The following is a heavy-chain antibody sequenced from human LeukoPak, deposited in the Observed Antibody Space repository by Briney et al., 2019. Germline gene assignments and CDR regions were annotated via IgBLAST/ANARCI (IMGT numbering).Heavy chain of an antibody. V-gene: IGHV4-30-2*01. CDR1: GGSISSGGYS. CDR3: ARGATRPRFDY. D-gene: IGHD1-14*01. CDR2: IYHSGST. J-gene: IGHJ4*02. Sequence: SETLSLTCAVSGGSISSGGYSWSWIRQPPGKGLEWIGYIYHSGSTYYNPSLKSRVTISVDRSKNQFSLKLISVTAADTAVYYRARGATRPRFDYWGQGTLVTVSS.